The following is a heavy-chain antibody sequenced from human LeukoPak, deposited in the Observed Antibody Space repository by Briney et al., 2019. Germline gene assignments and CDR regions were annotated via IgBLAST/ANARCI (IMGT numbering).Heavy chain of an antibody. Sequence: GSGPTLVNPTQTLTLTCTFSGFSLSTSGVGVGWIRQPPGKAPEWLALIYWDDDKRYSPSLKSRLTITKDTSKNQVVLTMTNMDPVDTATYYCAHRRWGGTAAGLNWFDPWGQGTLVTVSS. D-gene: IGHD6-13*01. J-gene: IGHJ5*02. CDR1: GFSLSTSGVG. V-gene: IGHV2-5*02. CDR3: AHRRWGGTAAGLNWFDP. CDR2: IYWDDDK.